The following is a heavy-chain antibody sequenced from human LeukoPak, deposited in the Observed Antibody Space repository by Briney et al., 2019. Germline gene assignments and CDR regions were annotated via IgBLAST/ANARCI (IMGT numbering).Heavy chain of an antibody. D-gene: IGHD6-19*01. Sequence: PGGSLRLSCAASGFTVSGTHMSWVRQAPGKGLEWVSAMYTGGTTYYSDSVKGRFTISRDNSKNTLYLQMNSLRAEDTAVYYCAKQGIAVAGTSLFAFDYWGQGTLVTVSS. J-gene: IGHJ4*02. CDR2: MYTGGTT. CDR1: GFTVSGTH. CDR3: AKQGIAVAGTSLFAFDY. V-gene: IGHV3-66*04.